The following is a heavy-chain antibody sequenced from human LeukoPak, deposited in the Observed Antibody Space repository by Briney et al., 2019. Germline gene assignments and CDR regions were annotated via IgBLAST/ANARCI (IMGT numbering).Heavy chain of an antibody. J-gene: IGHJ1*01. CDR1: GFTFSTNY. CDR3: ARDSCGGDCAWPQYFQH. CDR2: IYSGGST. Sequence: GGSLRLSCAASGFTFSTNYMSWVPQAPGKGLKWVSVIYSGGSTYYADSVKGRFTISRDNSKNTLYLQMNSLRAEDTAVYYCARDSCGGDCAWPQYFQHWGQGTLVTVSS. V-gene: IGHV3-53*01. D-gene: IGHD2-21*02.